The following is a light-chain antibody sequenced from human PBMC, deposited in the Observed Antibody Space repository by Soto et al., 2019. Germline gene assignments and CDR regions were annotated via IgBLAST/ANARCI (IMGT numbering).Light chain of an antibody. CDR3: HAGDTGIGVV. CDR1: SRHSDYA. CDR2: VNSDGSH. J-gene: IGLJ2*01. V-gene: IGLV4-69*01. Sequence: QPVLTQSPSASASLGASVKLTCTLSSRHSDYAIVWHQQHPEKGPRYLMKVNSDGSHNKGDGIPHRFSGSRSGAERYLTISGLQSEDEADYSWHAGDTGIGVVFGGGTELTVL.